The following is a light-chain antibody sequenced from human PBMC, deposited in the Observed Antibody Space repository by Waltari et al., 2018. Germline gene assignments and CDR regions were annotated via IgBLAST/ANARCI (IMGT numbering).Light chain of an antibody. Sequence: QSVLTQPPSVSGAPGQRVAISCPGSGSNIGPSYEVHWYQQLPRAAPKRLIYGGTSRPLGVPARFFGSTSGTSASLAITGLQAEDEADYYCQSYDTSLSVVFGGGTKLTVL. CDR2: GGT. J-gene: IGLJ3*02. V-gene: IGLV1-40*01. CDR1: GSNIGPSYE. CDR3: QSYDTSLSVV.